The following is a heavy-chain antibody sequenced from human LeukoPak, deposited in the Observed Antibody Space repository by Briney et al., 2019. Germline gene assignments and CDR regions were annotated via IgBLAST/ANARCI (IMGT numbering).Heavy chain of an antibody. CDR1: GGSISSGSYY. Sequence: SETLSLTCTASGGSISSGSYYWSWIRQPAGKGLEWIGRIYTSGSTNYNPSLKSRVTISVDTSKNQFSLKLSSVTAADTAVYYCARDGTIFGVVMGPWGQGTLVTVSS. CDR2: IYTSGST. J-gene: IGHJ5*02. CDR3: ARDGTIFGVVMGP. V-gene: IGHV4-61*02. D-gene: IGHD3-3*01.